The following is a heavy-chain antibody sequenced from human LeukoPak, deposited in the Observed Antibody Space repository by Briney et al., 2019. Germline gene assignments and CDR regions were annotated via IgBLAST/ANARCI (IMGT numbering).Heavy chain of an antibody. Sequence: PSETLSLTCTVSGGSISSYYWSWIRQPPGKGLEWIGYIYYSGSTNYNPSLKSRVTISADTSKNQFSLKLSSVTAADTAVYYCARGGYGPYFDYWGQGTLVTVSS. CDR2: IYYSGST. CDR1: GGSISSYY. D-gene: IGHD4-17*01. V-gene: IGHV4-59*01. CDR3: ARGGYGPYFDY. J-gene: IGHJ4*02.